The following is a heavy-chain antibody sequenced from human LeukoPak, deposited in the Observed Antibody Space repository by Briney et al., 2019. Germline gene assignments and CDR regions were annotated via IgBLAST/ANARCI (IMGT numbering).Heavy chain of an antibody. CDR3: ARDSSGGRTYDYYGMDV. J-gene: IGHJ6*02. D-gene: IGHD6-19*01. Sequence: GGSLRLSCAASGFTFSTYAMHWVRQSPGKGLEWVAVISYDASNKYYADSVKGRFTISRDNSKNTLYLQMNSLRAEDTAVYYCARDSSGGRTYDYYGMDVWGQGTTVTVSS. CDR2: ISYDASNK. V-gene: IGHV3-30*14. CDR1: GFTFSTYA.